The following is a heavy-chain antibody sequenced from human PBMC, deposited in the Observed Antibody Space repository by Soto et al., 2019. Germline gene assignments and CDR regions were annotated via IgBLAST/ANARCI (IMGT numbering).Heavy chain of an antibody. CDR2: ISSSSSYT. Sequence: QVQLVESGGGLVKPGGSLRLSCAASGFTFSDYYMSWIRQAPGKGLEWVSYISSSSSYTNYADSVKGRFTISRDNAKNSAYMEMNSLRAEDTAVYFLARDSRWLRSQNWLDPWGQGTLGTVSS. D-gene: IGHD5-12*01. CDR1: GFTFSDYY. V-gene: IGHV3-11*06. CDR3: ARDSRWLRSQNWLDP. J-gene: IGHJ5*02.